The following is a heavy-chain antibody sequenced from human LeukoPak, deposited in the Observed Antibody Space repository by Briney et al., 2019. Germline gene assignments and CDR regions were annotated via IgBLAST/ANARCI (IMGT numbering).Heavy chain of an antibody. J-gene: IGHJ3*02. CDR3: ACTVGADIPAAYDI. CDR1: GYTFTGYY. Sequence: ASVKVSCKASGYTFTGYYMHWVRQAPGQGLEWMGWINPYSGATHYAQTFQGRATMTRDTSTSTAYMDLSRLRSDHTAVYYCACTVGADIPAAYDIWGQGTMVTVSS. CDR2: INPYSGAT. D-gene: IGHD1-26*01. V-gene: IGHV1-2*02.